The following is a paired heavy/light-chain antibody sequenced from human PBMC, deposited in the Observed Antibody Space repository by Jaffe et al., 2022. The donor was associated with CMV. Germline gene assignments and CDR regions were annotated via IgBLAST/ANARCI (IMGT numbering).Heavy chain of an antibody. J-gene: IGHJ5*02. CDR2: IYSGGST. Sequence: QVQLQESGPGLVKPLETLSLTCTVSGGSLNLYYWSWIRQSPGKGLEWIGYIYSGGSTSYNPSLRSRVTMSRDTFKNQFSLRLSSVTAADTAVYYCARSWSGYYHPFTSWGRGTLVTVSS. CDR1: GGSLNLYY. CDR3: ARSWSGYYHPFTS. V-gene: IGHV4-59*01. D-gene: IGHD3-3*01.
Light chain of an antibody. CDR1: QSVSNNY. Sequence: EIVLTQSPDTLSLSPGESVTLSCRASQSVSNNYLAWYQQKRGQAPRLLISGASDRATGIPDRFSGSGSGTDFTLTISRLEPEDFAVYYCHQYGGSPPHTFGPGTQVDIK. CDR3: HQYGGSPPHT. CDR2: GAS. V-gene: IGKV3-20*01. J-gene: IGKJ3*01.